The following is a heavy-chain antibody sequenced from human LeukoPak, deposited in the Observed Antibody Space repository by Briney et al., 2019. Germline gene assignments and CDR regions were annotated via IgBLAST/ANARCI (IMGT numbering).Heavy chain of an antibody. J-gene: IGHJ4*02. D-gene: IGHD4-17*01. CDR1: GYTFSGHY. V-gene: IGHV1-2*02. CDR3: ARVVGYGDYPFDY. CDR2: IYPNSGGT. Sequence: ASVTLSCKASGYTFSGHYIHWVRQAPGHGLEWMGWIYPNSGGTSYAQKFQGRVTISRDTSVQTAYMELRRLRSDDTAVYYCARVVGYGDYPFDYWGQGTLVTVSS.